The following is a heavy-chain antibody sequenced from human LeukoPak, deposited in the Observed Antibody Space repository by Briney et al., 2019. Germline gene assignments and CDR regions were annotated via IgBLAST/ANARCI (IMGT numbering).Heavy chain of an antibody. Sequence: PSETLSLTCTVSGDSITSLYWSWIRQSPGKGLEWIGYFYYSRGTTYNPSLRSRATISADTSQNQFSLKLRSVTAADTAVYYCARAISAWSYFYYMDVWGKGTTVTVSS. V-gene: IGHV4-59*11. CDR3: ARAISAWSYFYYMDV. CDR1: GDSITSLY. D-gene: IGHD6-19*01. J-gene: IGHJ6*03. CDR2: FYYSRGT.